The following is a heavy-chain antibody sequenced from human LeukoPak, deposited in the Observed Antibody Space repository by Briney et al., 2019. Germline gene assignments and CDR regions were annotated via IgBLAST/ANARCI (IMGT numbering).Heavy chain of an antibody. D-gene: IGHD2-2*01. Sequence: SETLSLTCTVSGDSISSYYWSWIRQPPGKGLEWIGYIYYTGSTHYIPSLKSRATISVDTSKNQFSLKLSSVTAADTAVYYCARPYCSSTSCYWNDAFDIWGQGTMVTVSS. J-gene: IGHJ3*02. CDR1: GDSISSYY. CDR3: ARPYCSSTSCYWNDAFDI. V-gene: IGHV4-59*08. CDR2: IYYTGST.